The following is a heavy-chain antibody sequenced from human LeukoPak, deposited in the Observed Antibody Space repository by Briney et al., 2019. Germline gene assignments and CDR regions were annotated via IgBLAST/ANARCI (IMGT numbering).Heavy chain of an antibody. V-gene: IGHV1-18*01. D-gene: IGHD5/OR15-5a*01. J-gene: IGHJ6*02. CDR3: ARDLQDKVWLGAVYYYFGMDV. Sequence: GASVTVSYKPSGYTFTSYGISWVRQAPGHGLEWMGWISAYNGNTNYAQKLQGRVTMTTDTSTRTANRELRSLRSGDTAVYYCARDLQDKVWLGAVYYYFGMDVWGQGSTVTASS. CDR2: ISAYNGNT. CDR1: GYTFTSYG.